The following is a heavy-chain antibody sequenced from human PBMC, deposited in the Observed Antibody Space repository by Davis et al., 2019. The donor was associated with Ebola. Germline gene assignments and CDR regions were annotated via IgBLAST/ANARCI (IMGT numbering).Heavy chain of an antibody. CDR2: IYYSGST. CDR1: GGSISSYY. V-gene: IGHV4-59*01. D-gene: IGHD1-14*01. J-gene: IGHJ6*03. Sequence: PSETLSLTCTVSGGSISSYYWSWIRQPPGKGLEWIGYIYYSGSTNYNPSLKSRVTISVDTSKNQFSLKLSSVTAADTAVYYCAREPAAGYYYYMDVWGKGTTVTVSS. CDR3: AREPAAGYYYYMDV.